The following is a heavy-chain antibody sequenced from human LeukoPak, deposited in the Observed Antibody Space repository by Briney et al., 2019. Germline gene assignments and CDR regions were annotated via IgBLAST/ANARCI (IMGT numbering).Heavy chain of an antibody. D-gene: IGHD1-26*01. V-gene: IGHV3-13*01. CDR2: IGTAGDT. CDR1: GFTFSSYD. CDR3: ARALRIYYYFDY. J-gene: IGHJ4*02. Sequence: GGSLRLSCAASGFTFSSYDMHWVRQPTGKGLEWVSAIGTAGDTYYSHSVKGRFTISRENAKNSLYLHMNSLSAGDTAVYYCARALRIYYYFDYWGQGTLVTVSS.